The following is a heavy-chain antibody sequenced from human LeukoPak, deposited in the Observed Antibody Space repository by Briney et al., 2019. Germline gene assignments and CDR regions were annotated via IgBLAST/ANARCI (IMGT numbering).Heavy chain of an antibody. Sequence: PGGSLRLSCAASGYTFKNYWMSWVRQAPGKGLEWVANIKQDGSEKYYVDSVKGRFTISRDNAKNSLYLQMNSLRAEDTAIYYCAKAVVRLGNAFDIWGQGAVVTVSS. CDR1: GYTFKNYW. J-gene: IGHJ3*02. CDR3: AKAVVRLGNAFDI. V-gene: IGHV3-7*01. D-gene: IGHD2-2*01. CDR2: IKQDGSEK.